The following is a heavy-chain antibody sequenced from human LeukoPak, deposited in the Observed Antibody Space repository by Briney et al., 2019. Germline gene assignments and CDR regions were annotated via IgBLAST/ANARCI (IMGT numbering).Heavy chain of an antibody. D-gene: IGHD6-19*01. CDR1: GGSFSDFY. J-gene: IGHJ4*02. Sequence: SETLSPTCAVYGGSFSDFYWSWIRQPPGKGLEWIGEINHSGNTSYNPSLKSRVTISVDTSKNQFSLKLSSVAAADTAVYYCAREAAVAKRGDYFDYWGQGTLVTVSS. V-gene: IGHV4-34*01. CDR2: INHSGNT. CDR3: AREAAVAKRGDYFDY.